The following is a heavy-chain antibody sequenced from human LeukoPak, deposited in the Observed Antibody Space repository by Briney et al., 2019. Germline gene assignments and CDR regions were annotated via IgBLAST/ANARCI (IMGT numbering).Heavy chain of an antibody. CDR1: GGSFSGYY. V-gene: IGHV4-59*01. D-gene: IGHD3-22*01. CDR3: ARGSRYYYDSSAAFDI. J-gene: IGHJ3*02. CDR2: IYYSGST. Sequence: PSETLSLTCAVYGGSFSGYYWSWIRQPPGKGLEWIGYIYYSGSTNYNPSLKSRVTISVDTSKNQFSLKLSSVTAADTAVYYCARGSRYYYDSSAAFDIWGQGTMVTVSS.